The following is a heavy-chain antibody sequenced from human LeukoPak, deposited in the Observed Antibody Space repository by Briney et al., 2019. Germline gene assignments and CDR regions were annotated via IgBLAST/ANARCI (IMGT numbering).Heavy chain of an antibody. V-gene: IGHV4-4*02. CDR1: GGSISTTNW. CDR2: VHLNGRT. J-gene: IGHJ4*02. Sequence: SETLSLNCDVSGGSISTTNWWTWVRHPPGGALESIGEVHLNGRTHYSPSLESRVTMSVDMSENHVSLQLTSVTAADTAVYYCAREGGFYRPLDYSGPGTLVIVSA. D-gene: IGHD2/OR15-2a*01. CDR3: AREGGFYRPLDY.